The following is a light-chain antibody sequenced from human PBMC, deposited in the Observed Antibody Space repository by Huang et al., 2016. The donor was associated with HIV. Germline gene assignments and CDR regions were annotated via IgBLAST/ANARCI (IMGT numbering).Light chain of an antibody. J-gene: IGKJ1*01. CDR1: QTVSSNS. Sequence: EIVLTQSPGTLSLSPGERATLSCGASQTVSSNSVAWYQQKPGLAPRLLIYDGSNRASCLPHRFSGSGSGTDFTLTISRLEPEDFAVYYCQQYGSSPWTFGQGSKVEIK. CDR2: DGS. V-gene: IGKV3D-20*01. CDR3: QQYGSSPWT.